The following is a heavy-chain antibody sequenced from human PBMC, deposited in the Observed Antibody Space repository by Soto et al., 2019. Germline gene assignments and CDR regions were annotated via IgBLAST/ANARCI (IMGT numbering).Heavy chain of an antibody. D-gene: IGHD2-15*01. CDR2: ISGSGGRT. J-gene: IGHJ1*01. Sequence: EVQLLESGGGLVQPGGSLRLSCAASGFTFSSYAMSWVRQAPGKGLEWVSAISGSGGRTYYADSVKGRFTISRDNAKNTLYLQMNSLRSEDTFVYYCAKERCSGGSCYCEISFQHWGQGILVTVSS. V-gene: IGHV3-23*01. CDR1: GFTFSSYA. CDR3: AKERCSGGSCYCEISFQH.